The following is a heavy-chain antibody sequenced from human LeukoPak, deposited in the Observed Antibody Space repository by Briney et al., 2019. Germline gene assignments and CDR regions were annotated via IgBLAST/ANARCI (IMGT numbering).Heavy chain of an antibody. CDR1: GYSFTSYA. J-gene: IGHJ4*02. V-gene: IGHV1-3*04. D-gene: IGHD3-22*01. Sequence: ASVKVSCKASGYSFTSYAIHWVRQAPGQSLEWMGWINTGNGNTEYSQKLQGRVTMTTDTSTSTAYMELRSLRSDDTAVYYCARGLDRYYYDSSGYSDFDYWGQGTLVTVSS. CDR3: ARGLDRYYYDSSGYSDFDY. CDR2: INTGNGNT.